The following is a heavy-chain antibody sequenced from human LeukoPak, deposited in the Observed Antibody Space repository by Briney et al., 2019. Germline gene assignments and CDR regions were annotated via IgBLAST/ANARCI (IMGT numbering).Heavy chain of an antibody. Sequence: GASVKVSCKASGYTFTGYYMHWVRQAPGQGLEWMGWINPNSGGSNYAQKFQGRVTMTRDTSISTAYMELSGLRSDDTAVYYCTRTNSISAPARGFDYWGQGSLVTVSS. CDR3: TRTNSISAPARGFDY. CDR2: INPNSGGS. CDR1: GYTFTGYY. J-gene: IGHJ4*02. D-gene: IGHD6-13*01. V-gene: IGHV1-2*02.